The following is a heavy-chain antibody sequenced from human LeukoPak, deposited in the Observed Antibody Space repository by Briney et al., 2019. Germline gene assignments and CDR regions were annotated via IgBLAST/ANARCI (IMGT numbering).Heavy chain of an antibody. CDR1: GGSISNYY. CDR2: IYYSGTT. D-gene: IGHD5-12*01. V-gene: IGHV4-59*01. CDR3: ARGFDSKSTYFDY. J-gene: IGHJ4*02. Sequence: PSETLSLTCTVSGGSISNYYWNWLRQPPGKELEWIGYIYYSGTTKYNPSLKSRVTMSLDTSKKQFSLRLTSVTAADTAVYYCARGFDSKSTYFDYWGQGTLVTVSS.